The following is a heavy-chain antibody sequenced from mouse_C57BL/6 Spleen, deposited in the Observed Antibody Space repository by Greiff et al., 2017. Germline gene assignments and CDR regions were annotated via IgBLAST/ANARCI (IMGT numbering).Heavy chain of an antibody. V-gene: IGHV7-1*01. CDR2: SRNKANDYTT. D-gene: IGHD1-1*01. CDR1: GFTFSDFY. CDR3: ARDGNYGRSYWYFDV. Sequence: DVMLVESGGGLVQSGRSLRLSCATSGFTFSDFYMEWVRQAPGKGLEWIAASRNKANDYTTEYSASVKGRFIVSRDTSQSILYLQMNALRAEDTAIYYCARDGNYGRSYWYFDVWGTGTTVTVSS. J-gene: IGHJ1*03.